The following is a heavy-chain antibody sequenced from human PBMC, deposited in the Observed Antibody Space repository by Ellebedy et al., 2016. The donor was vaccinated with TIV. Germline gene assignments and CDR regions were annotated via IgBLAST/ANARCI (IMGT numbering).Heavy chain of an antibody. CDR2: ISGSGGST. J-gene: IGHJ5*02. V-gene: IGHV3-23*01. CDR1: GFTFSGYA. CDR3: AKDWDSSGYYSWFDP. Sequence: GESLKISCAASGFTFSGYAMSWVRQAPGKGPEWVAGISGSGGSTFSADSVKGRFTISRDNSKNTLFLQINSLRVDDTAVYYCAKDWDSSGYYSWFDPWGQGTLVTVSS. D-gene: IGHD6-19*01.